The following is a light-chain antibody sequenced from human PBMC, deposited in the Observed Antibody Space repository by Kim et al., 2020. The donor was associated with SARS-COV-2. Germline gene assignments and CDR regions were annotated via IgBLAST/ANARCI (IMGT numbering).Light chain of an antibody. CDR2: VNGDGSH. J-gene: IGLJ3*02. CDR3: QTWGTGWV. CDR1: SGHSSYD. Sequence: GASVKLTCTLSSGHSSYDLAWHQQQPEKGPRYLMKVNGDGSHTKGDGIPDRFSGSSSGAERYLTISSLQSEDETDYYCQTWGTGWVFGGGTKLTVL. V-gene: IGLV4-69*01.